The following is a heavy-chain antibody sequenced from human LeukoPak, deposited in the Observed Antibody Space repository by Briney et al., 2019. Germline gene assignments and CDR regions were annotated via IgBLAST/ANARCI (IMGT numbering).Heavy chain of an antibody. J-gene: IGHJ4*02. D-gene: IGHD2-2*03. Sequence: PGGSLRLSCAASGFTFSSYAMSWVRQAPGKGLEWVSAISGSGGSTYHADSVKGRFTISRDNSKNTLYLQMNSLRAEDTAVYYCAKVLGSGYCSSTSCYAYWGQGTLVTVSS. V-gene: IGHV3-23*01. CDR1: GFTFSSYA. CDR3: AKVLGSGYCSSTSCYAY. CDR2: ISGSGGST.